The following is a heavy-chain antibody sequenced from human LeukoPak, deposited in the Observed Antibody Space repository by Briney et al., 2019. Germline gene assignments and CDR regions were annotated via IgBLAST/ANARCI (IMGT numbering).Heavy chain of an antibody. Sequence: PSETLSLTCAVYGGSFSGYYWSWIRQPPGKGLEWIGEINHSGSTNYSPSLKGRVTISVDTSKNQFSLKLSSVTAADTAVYYCASRQGYSYGPRDYWGEGTLVTVSS. D-gene: IGHD5-18*01. CDR2: INHSGST. J-gene: IGHJ4*02. CDR1: GGSFSGYY. V-gene: IGHV4-34*01. CDR3: ASRQGYSYGPRDY.